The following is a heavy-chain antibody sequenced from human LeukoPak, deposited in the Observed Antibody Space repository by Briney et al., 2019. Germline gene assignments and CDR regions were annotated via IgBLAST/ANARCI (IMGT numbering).Heavy chain of an antibody. V-gene: IGHV3-9*03. CDR3: AKDVMSMVGATGHFDY. Sequence: GXXLRLSCAASGFTFDDYAMHWVRQDPGKGLEWVSGISWNSGSIDYAESVKGRFTISRDNAKNYMYMQMNSLRAEDMALYYCAKDVMSMVGATGHFDYWGQGTLVTVSS. CDR1: GFTFDDYA. J-gene: IGHJ4*02. D-gene: IGHD1-26*01. CDR2: ISWNSGSI.